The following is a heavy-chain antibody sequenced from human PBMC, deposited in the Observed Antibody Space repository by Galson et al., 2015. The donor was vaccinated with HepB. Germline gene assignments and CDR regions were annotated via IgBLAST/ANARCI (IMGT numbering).Heavy chain of an antibody. CDR1: GFTFSSYS. V-gene: IGHV3-21*01. J-gene: IGHJ5*02. D-gene: IGHD6-19*01. CDR3: ARIAVAGTLGNWFDP. Sequence: SLRLSCAASGFTFSSYSMNWVRQAPGKGLEWVSSISSSSSYIYYADSVKGRFTISRDNAKNSLYLQMNSLRAEDTAVYYCARIAVAGTLGNWFDPWGQGTLVTVSS. CDR2: ISSSSSYI.